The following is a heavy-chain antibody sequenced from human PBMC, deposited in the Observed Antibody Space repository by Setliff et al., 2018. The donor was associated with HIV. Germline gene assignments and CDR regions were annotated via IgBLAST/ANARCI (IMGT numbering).Heavy chain of an antibody. V-gene: IGHV4-39*01. J-gene: IGHJ2*01. CDR3: ASLSTPARYFDL. CDR2: IYYSGST. Sequence: SETLSLTCTVSGGSISSSSYYWGWIRQPPGKGLEWIGSIYYSGSTYYNPSLRSRVTISVDTSKNQFSLKLSSVTAADTAVYYCASLSTPARYFDLWGRGTLVTVSS. D-gene: IGHD6-25*01. CDR1: GGSISSSSYY.